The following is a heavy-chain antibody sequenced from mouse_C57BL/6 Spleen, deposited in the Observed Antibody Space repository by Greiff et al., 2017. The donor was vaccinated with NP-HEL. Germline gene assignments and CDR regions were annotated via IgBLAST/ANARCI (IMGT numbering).Heavy chain of an antibody. V-gene: IGHV1-82*01. D-gene: IGHD1-1*01. CDR2: IYPGDGDT. Sequence: VQLQQSGPELVKPGASVKISCKASGYAFSSSWMNWVKQRPGKGLEWIGRIYPGDGDTNYNGKFKGKATLTADKSSSTAYMQLSSLTSEDSAVYCCARSGTTVYFDYWGQGTTLTVSS. CDR1: GYAFSSSW. CDR3: ARSGTTVYFDY. J-gene: IGHJ2*01.